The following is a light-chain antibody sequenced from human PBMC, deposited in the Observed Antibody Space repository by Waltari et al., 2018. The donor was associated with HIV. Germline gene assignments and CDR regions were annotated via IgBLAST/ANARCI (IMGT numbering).Light chain of an antibody. CDR3: QQRSRWPPAYT. V-gene: IGKV3-11*01. CDR2: DAS. Sequence: EIVFTQSPATLSLSPGERATLPCRASQSVSIYLAWYQQKPGQPPRLLIYDASNRATAIPARFSGSGSGTDFTLTISSLEPEDFAVYYCQQRSRWPPAYTFGQGTKLEIK. J-gene: IGKJ2*01. CDR1: QSVSIY.